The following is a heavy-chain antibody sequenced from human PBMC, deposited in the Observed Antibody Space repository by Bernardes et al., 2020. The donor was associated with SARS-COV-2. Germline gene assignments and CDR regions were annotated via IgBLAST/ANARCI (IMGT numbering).Heavy chain of an antibody. V-gene: IGHV4-31*03. J-gene: IGHJ5*02. CDR1: GGSISSGGYY. CDR2: IAYNKHT. D-gene: IGHD3-22*01. CDR3: ARNSNYYDSSGYYHNWFDP. Sequence: SETLSLTCIVSGGSISSGGYYWSWIRQHPGRGLEWIGYIAYNKHTYYNPSLKSRVTISVGTSQSQFSLSLRSVTAADTAVYYCARNSNYYDSSGYYHNWFDPWGQGTLVTVSS.